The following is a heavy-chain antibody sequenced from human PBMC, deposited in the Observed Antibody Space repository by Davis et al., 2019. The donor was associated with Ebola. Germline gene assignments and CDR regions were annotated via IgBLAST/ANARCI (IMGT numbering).Heavy chain of an antibody. J-gene: IGHJ6*02. CDR2: IWNDGSHE. D-gene: IGHD3-16*01. Sequence: GESLKISCAASGFTFRSYGMHWVRQAPGKGLEWVAVIWNDGSHEYYVDSVKGRFTISRDNSKDTLYLQMSSLRVEDTAVYFCARDVLGGNYYYYGMDVWGQGTTVTVSS. V-gene: IGHV3-33*01. CDR3: ARDVLGGNYYYYGMDV. CDR1: GFTFRSYG.